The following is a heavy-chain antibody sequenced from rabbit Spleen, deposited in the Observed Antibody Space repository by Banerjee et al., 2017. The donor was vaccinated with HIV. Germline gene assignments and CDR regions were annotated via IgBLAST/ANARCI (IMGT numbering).Heavy chain of an antibody. CDR3: ARDGAGGSYFAL. J-gene: IGHJ4*01. Sequence: QLKETGGGLVQPGGSLKLSCKASGFDFNSYYMSWVRQAPGKGLEWIGYIDPIFGSTYYASWVNGRFTISSHNAQNTLYLQLNSLTAADTATYFCARDGAGGSYFALWGPGTLVTVS. CDR1: GFDFNSYY. D-gene: IGHD8-1*01. V-gene: IGHV1S7*01. CDR2: IDPIFGST.